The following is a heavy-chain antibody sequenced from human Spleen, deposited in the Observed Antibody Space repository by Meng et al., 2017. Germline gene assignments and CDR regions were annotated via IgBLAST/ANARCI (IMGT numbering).Heavy chain of an antibody. Sequence: QPQLQESGPGLVKPSEALSLTCSVSGASISTSAYSWGWIRQPPGKGLEWIGSIGHSGITYYTPSLKSRVTVSIDTSKSQFSLKLTSVTAADTAVYYCVRSSGWVRTGFDPWGQGTLVTVSS. V-gene: IGHV4-39*01. CDR2: IGHSGIT. D-gene: IGHD6-19*01. CDR1: GASISTSAYS. CDR3: VRSSGWVRTGFDP. J-gene: IGHJ5*02.